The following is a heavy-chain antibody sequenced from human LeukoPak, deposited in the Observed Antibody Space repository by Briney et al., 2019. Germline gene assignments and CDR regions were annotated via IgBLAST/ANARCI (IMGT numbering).Heavy chain of an antibody. CDR3: TSWGDTTAEYFQR. CDR2: INPDGRDT. Sequence: GGSLRLSSVVSGFTFNRCWMNWVRQAPGKGLEWVAHINPDGRDTYYVDSVKGRFTISRDNAQNSMYLQMNSLRAEDTAVYYCTSWGDTTAEYFQRWGQGTLVTVSS. CDR1: GFTFNRCW. V-gene: IGHV3-7*01. D-gene: IGHD2-21*02. J-gene: IGHJ1*01.